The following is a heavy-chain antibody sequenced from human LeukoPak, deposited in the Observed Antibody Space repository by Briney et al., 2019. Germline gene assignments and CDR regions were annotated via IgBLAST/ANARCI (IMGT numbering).Heavy chain of an antibody. CDR1: GFTFSGFW. J-gene: IGHJ3*01. CDR3: ARSSYSSSSSV. CDR2: INSDGSEG. V-gene: IGHV3-7*03. D-gene: IGHD6-6*01. Sequence: GGSLRLSCAVSGFTFSGFWMSWSRQALGKGLEWVASINSDGSEGYYADVVKGRFTISRDNAKNSLYLQINSLRAEDTAVYYCARSSYSSSSSVWGQGTMVTVSS.